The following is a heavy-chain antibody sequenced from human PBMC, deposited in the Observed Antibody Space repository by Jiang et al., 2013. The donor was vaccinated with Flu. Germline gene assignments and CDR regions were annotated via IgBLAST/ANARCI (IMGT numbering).Heavy chain of an antibody. D-gene: IGHD2-15*01. Sequence: EVKKPGASVKVSCKASGGTFSSYAISWVRQAPGQGLEWMGGIIPIFGTANYAQKFQGRVTITADESTSTAYMELSSLRSEDTAVYYCARGCSGGSCYNNWFDPWGQGTLVTVSS. CDR3: ARGCSGGSCYNNWFDP. CDR2: IIPIFGTA. V-gene: IGHV1-69*13. CDR1: GGTFSSYA. J-gene: IGHJ5*02.